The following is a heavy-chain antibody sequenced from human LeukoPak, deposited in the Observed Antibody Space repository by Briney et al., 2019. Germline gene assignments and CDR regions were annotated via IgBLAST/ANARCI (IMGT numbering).Heavy chain of an antibody. CDR1: GFTFSSYA. CDR2: ISGSGGST. Sequence: GASLRLSCAASGFTFSSYAMSWVRQAPGKGLEWVSAISGSGGSTYYADSVKGRFTISGDNSKNTLYLQMNSLRAEDTAVYYCAKDGFWCGYYNRAFDYWGQGTLVTVSS. J-gene: IGHJ4*02. D-gene: IGHD3-3*01. CDR3: AKDGFWCGYYNRAFDY. V-gene: IGHV3-23*01.